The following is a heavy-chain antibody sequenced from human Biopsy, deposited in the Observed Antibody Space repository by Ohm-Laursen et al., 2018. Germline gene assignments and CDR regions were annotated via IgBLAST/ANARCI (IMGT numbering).Heavy chain of an antibody. V-gene: IGHV4-34*01. CDR3: ARGSGYFKLDV. Sequence: SDTLSLTCSVNGESSSGYFWNWIRQPPGKGLEGIGEINQSESTKYNPSLKRQATLSADSSNSQFSLRLPSGTAADTAIYYCARGSGYFKLDVWGQGTTVTVSS. CDR1: GESSSGYF. CDR2: INQSEST. D-gene: IGHD5-12*01. J-gene: IGHJ6*02.